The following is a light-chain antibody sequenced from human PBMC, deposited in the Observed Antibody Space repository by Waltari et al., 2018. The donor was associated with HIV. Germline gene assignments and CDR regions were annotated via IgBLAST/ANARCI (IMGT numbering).Light chain of an antibody. Sequence: QSALTQPASVSGSPGQSITISCTGITVDVGAFKLVSWSQHHPGKAPNLLIYEVHNRPSGVSDRFSGSKSGNSASLTISGLQTADEADYYCTSYTSGSVLFGGGTNLTVL. CDR2: EVH. V-gene: IGLV2-14*01. CDR1: TVDVGAFKL. CDR3: TSYTSGSVL. J-gene: IGLJ2*01.